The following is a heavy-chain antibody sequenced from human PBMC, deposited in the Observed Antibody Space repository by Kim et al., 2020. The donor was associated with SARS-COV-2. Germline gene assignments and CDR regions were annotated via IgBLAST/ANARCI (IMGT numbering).Heavy chain of an antibody. CDR3: ARSPPVIVATTSDY. J-gene: IGHJ4*02. CDR1: GGSFSGYY. Sequence: SETLYLTCAVYGGSFSGYYWSWIRQPPGKGLEWIGEINHSGSTNYNPSLKSRVTISVDTSKNQFSLKLSSVTAADTAVYYCARSPPVIVATTSDYWGQGTLVTVSS. V-gene: IGHV4-34*01. D-gene: IGHD5-12*01. CDR2: INHSGST.